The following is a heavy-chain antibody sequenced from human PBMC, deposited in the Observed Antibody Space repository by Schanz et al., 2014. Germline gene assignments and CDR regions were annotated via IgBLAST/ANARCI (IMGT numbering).Heavy chain of an antibody. Sequence: EMQLVESGGGLVQPGGSLRLSCAASGFTFRNNWMHWFRQGPGKGLSWVSRIDGEGGDTRYADSVKGRFTVFRDNARNMVFLQMNSLRVDDTGVYYCVRDERISSGVWFDPWGQGTLVTVSS. CDR2: IDGEGGDT. J-gene: IGHJ5*02. CDR1: GFTFRNNW. D-gene: IGHD6-19*01. CDR3: VRDERISSGVWFDP. V-gene: IGHV3-74*01.